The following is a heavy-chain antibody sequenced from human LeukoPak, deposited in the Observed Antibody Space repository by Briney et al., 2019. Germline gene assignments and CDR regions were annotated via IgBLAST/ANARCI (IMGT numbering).Heavy chain of an antibody. V-gene: IGHV3-66*01. Sequence: PGGSLRLSCATSEVNVNVNYMTWVRQAPGKGLECVSGVDSGGDTSYADSVRGRFTISRDNFKNTVYLQMNSLRVEDTAVYYCVRCYYFGSGFYGMDVWGQGTTVTVSS. CDR2: VDSGGDT. D-gene: IGHD3-10*01. CDR1: EVNVNVNY. J-gene: IGHJ6*02. CDR3: VRCYYFGSGFYGMDV.